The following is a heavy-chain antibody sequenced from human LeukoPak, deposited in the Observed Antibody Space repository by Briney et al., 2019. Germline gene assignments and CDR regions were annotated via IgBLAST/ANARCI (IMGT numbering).Heavy chain of an antibody. V-gene: IGHV3-20*04. Sequence: GGSLRLSCAASGFSFDDLGMTWVRQVPGKGLEWVAGINWYGASTGYADSVRGRFPISRDNAKNSLYLQMNSLRAEDTALYYCARAVCPTIKFCDSSYFMDVWGKGTTVNVS. CDR1: GFSFDDLG. CDR3: ARAVCPTIKFCDSSYFMDV. CDR2: INWYGAST. J-gene: IGHJ6*03. D-gene: IGHD6-6*01.